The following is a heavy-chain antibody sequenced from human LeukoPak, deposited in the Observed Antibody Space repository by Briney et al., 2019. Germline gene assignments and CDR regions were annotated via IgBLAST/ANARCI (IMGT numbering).Heavy chain of an antibody. CDR1: GFTFSSYW. D-gene: IGHD3-9*01. CDR2: IKQDGSEK. J-gene: IGHJ6*03. V-gene: IGHV3-7*01. CDR3: ARDHIDWLFNYYYYMDV. Sequence: GGSLRLSCAASGFTFSSYWMSWVRQAPGKGLEWVANIKQDGSEKYYVDSVKGRFTISRDNAKNSLYLQMNSLRAEDTAVYYCARDHIDWLFNYYYYMDVWGKGTTVTVSS.